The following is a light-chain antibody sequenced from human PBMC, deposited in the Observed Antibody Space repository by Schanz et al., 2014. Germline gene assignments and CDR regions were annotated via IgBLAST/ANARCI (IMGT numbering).Light chain of an antibody. CDR2: SAS. Sequence: IVLTQSPDTLSLSPGERATLSCRASQSISATYLAWYQQKPGQAPRLLIYSASIRATGIPDRFSGSGSGTDFTLTISRLEPEDFAVYYCQQYGESLWTFGPGTRVEIK. CDR3: QQYGESLWT. CDR1: QSISATY. V-gene: IGKV3-20*01. J-gene: IGKJ1*01.